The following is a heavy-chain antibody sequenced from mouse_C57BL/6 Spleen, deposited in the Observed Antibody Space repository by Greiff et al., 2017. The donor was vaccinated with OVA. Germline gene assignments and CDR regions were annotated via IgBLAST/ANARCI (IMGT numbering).Heavy chain of an antibody. Sequence: QVQLQQPGAELVMPGASVKLSCKASGYTFTSYWMHWVKQRPGQGLEWIGELDPSDSYTNYNQKFKGKSTLTVDKSSSTAYMQLSSLTSEDSAVYYCARTNLTGSYYFDYWGQGTTLTVSS. V-gene: IGHV1-69*01. CDR1: GYTFTSYW. J-gene: IGHJ2*01. CDR3: ARTNLTGSYYFDY. CDR2: LDPSDSYT. D-gene: IGHD4-1*01.